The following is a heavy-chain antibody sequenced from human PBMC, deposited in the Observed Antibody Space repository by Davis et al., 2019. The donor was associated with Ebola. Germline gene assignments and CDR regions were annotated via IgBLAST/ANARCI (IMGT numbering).Heavy chain of an antibody. CDR2: IDYRGRS. D-gene: IGHD2-2*01. J-gene: IGHJ4*02. CDR1: GVSIIDHY. Sequence: PSETLSLTCTVSGVSIIDHYWSCIRQSPGKGLEWIGYIDYRGRSTYKPSLRSRITMSVDTSKNQFSLKLKSITAADTAVYYCARGGSPAMSKGVDEWGQGTLVTVAS. V-gene: IGHV4-59*11. CDR3: ARGGSPAMSKGVDE.